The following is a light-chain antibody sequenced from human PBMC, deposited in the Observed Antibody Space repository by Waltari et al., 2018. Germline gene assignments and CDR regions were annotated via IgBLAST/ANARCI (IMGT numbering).Light chain of an antibody. CDR1: QGISNY. J-gene: IGKJ4*01. CDR2: AAS. CDR3: QQHDNLPLA. Sequence: DIQMTQSPSSLSASVGDRVTIPCRASQGISNYLAWYQQKPGKVPKLLIYAASTLQSGVPYRFSGSGSGTDFTLTISSLQPEDVATYYCQQHDNLPLAFGGGTKVEIK. V-gene: IGKV1-27*01.